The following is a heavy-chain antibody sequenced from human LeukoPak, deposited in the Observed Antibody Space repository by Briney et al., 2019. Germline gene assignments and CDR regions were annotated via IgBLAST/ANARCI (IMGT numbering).Heavy chain of an antibody. V-gene: IGHV5-51*01. CDR1: GYSFTSYW. CDR2: IYTGDSDT. CDR3: ARPHSSYYDSSGYPSLQPYYFDY. D-gene: IGHD3-22*01. J-gene: IGHJ4*02. Sequence: GESLKISCKGSGYSFTSYWIGWVRQMPGKGLEWMGIIYTGDSDTKYSPSFQGQVTISADKSISTAYLQLSSLKASDTAMYYCARPHSSYYDSSGYPSLQPYYFDYWGQGTLVTVSS.